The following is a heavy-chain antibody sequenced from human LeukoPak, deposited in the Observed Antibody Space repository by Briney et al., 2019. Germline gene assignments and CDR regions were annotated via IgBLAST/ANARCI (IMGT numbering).Heavy chain of an antibody. CDR2: IYSGGRT. D-gene: IGHD6-19*01. CDR1: GFTVSSNY. V-gene: IGHV3-53*01. J-gene: IGHJ4*02. Sequence: GGSLRLSCAASGFTVSSNYMSWVRLAPGTGLEWVSVIYSGGRTYYADSVKGRFTISRDNSKNTLYLQMNSLRAEDTAVYYCARGSSGQGVYYFDYWGQGTLVTVSS. CDR3: ARGSSGQGVYYFDY.